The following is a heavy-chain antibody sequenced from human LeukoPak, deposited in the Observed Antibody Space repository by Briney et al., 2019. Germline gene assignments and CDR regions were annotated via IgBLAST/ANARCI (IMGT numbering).Heavy chain of an antibody. Sequence: ASVKVSCKASGYTFSSYGISWVRQAPGQGLEWVGWIRPNNGNTNYAQKFQGRVIMTTDTSTSTAYMELRSLRPDETAVYYCARDFGRTFGGIDFIDYWGQGTLVTVSS. J-gene: IGHJ4*02. CDR1: GYTFSSYG. CDR2: IRPNNGNT. CDR3: ARDFGRTFGGIDFIDY. V-gene: IGHV1-18*01. D-gene: IGHD3-16*01.